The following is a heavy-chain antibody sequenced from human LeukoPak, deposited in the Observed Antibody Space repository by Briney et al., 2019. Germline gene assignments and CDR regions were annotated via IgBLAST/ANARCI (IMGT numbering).Heavy chain of an antibody. CDR1: GFTFSSYG. CDR3: AKEGKVTYYYDSSGYYGDY. CDR2: ISGSGGST. V-gene: IGHV3-23*01. Sequence: GGSLRLSCAASGFTFSSYGMSWVRQAPGKGLEWVSAISGSGGSTYYADSVKGRFTISRDNSKNTLYLQMNSLRAEDTAVYYCAKEGKVTYYYDSSGYYGDYWGQGTLVTVSS. J-gene: IGHJ4*02. D-gene: IGHD3-22*01.